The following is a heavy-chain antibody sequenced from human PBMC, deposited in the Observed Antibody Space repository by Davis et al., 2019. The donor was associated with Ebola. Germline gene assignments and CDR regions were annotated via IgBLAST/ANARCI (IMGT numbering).Heavy chain of an antibody. D-gene: IGHD3-3*01. V-gene: IGHV1-46*01. CDR1: GYTLTSYY. J-gene: IGHJ4*02. CDR3: ARVSASITIFGVADEFDY. Sequence: ASVKVSCKASGYTLTSYYMNWVRQAPGQGLEWMGIINPSSASTNYAQKLQGRVTMTTDTSTSTAYMELRSLRSDDTAVYYCARVSASITIFGVADEFDYWGQGTLVTVSS. CDR2: INPSSAST.